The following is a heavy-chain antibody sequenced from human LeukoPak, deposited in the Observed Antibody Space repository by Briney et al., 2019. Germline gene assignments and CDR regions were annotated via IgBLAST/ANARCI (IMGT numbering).Heavy chain of an antibody. CDR2: ISSSGSTI. D-gene: IGHD3-16*02. V-gene: IGHV3-48*03. CDR1: GFTFSSYE. CDR3: ARDRYDYVWGSYRFDY. J-gene: IGHJ4*02. Sequence: GGSLRLSCAASGFTFSSYEMNWVRQAPGKGLEWVSYISSSGSTIYYAGSVKGRFTISRDNAKNSLYLQMNSLRAEDTAVYYCARDRYDYVWGSYRFDYWGQGTLVTVSS.